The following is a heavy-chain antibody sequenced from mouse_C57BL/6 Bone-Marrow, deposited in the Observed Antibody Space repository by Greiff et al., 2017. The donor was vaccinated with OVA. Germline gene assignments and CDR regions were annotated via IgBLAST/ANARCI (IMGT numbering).Heavy chain of an antibody. D-gene: IGHD2-10*02. Sequence: QVHVKQSGPELVKPGASVKLSCKASGYTFTSYDINWVKQRPGQGLEWIGWIYPRDGSTKYNEKFKGKATLTVDTSSSTAYMELHSLTSEDSAVYFCARSGYGNYDWYFDVWGTGTTVTVSS. CDR3: ARSGYGNYDWYFDV. CDR1: GYTFTSYD. J-gene: IGHJ1*03. CDR2: IYPRDGST. V-gene: IGHV1-85*01.